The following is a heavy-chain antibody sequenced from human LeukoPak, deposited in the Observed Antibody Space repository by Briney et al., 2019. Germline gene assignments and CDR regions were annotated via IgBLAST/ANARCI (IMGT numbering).Heavy chain of an antibody. D-gene: IGHD5-24*01. CDR2: IYCSGST. CDR1: GGSMSSYY. Sequence: PSESLSLTCTASGGSMSSYYRSWIRQPPGKGLEWIGYIYCSGSTKYNPSLKSRVTISVDTSKNQSSLKLSPVTAADTAVYYCARGARAGYNLEPFDYWGQGTLVTVSS. J-gene: IGHJ4*02. CDR3: ARGARAGYNLEPFDY. V-gene: IGHV4-59*08.